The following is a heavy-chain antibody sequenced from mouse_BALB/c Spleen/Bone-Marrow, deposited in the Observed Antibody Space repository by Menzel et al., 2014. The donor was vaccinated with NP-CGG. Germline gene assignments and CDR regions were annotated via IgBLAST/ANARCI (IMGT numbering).Heavy chain of an antibody. CDR3: AKSGYGSFDY. D-gene: IGHD1-1*01. CDR2: IYPGDGDT. CDR1: GYAFSSYW. J-gene: IGHJ2*01. Sequence: QVQLKQSGAELVRPGSSVRISCKASGYAFSSYWVNWVRQRPGQGLEWIGQIYPGDGDTNYNGKFKDKATLTADKSSSTAYMRLSSLTSEASAGYVCAKSGYGSFDYWGQRTTLTVSS. V-gene: IGHV1-80*01.